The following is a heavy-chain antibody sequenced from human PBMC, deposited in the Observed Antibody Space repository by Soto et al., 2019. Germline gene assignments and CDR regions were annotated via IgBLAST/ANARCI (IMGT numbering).Heavy chain of an antibody. V-gene: IGHV4-30-2*01. Sequence: QLQLQESGSGLVTPSHTLSLTCTVSGGSISNAAYSWSWIRQPPGKGLEWIGYIYPSGMPFYNPSLRSRGTISIDRSNDQFSLTLKSVTAADTAVYYCARERGGYGLFDSWGQGTLVTVSS. J-gene: IGHJ4*02. CDR3: ARERGGYGLFDS. CDR1: GGSISNAAYS. D-gene: IGHD5-18*01. CDR2: IYPSGMP.